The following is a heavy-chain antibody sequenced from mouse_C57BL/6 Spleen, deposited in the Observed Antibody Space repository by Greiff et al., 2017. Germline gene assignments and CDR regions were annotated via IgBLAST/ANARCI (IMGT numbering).Heavy chain of an antibody. D-gene: IGHD2-4*01. J-gene: IGHJ3*01. CDR1: GYSFTGYY. Sequence: EVQLQQSGPELVKPGASVKISCKASGYSFTGYYMHWVKQSSEKSLEWIGEINPSTGGTSYNQKFKGKATLTVDKSSSTAYMQLKSLTSEDSAVYYCARDYDYGVFAYWGQGTLVTVSA. V-gene: IGHV1-43*01. CDR3: ARDYDYGVFAY. CDR2: INPSTGGT.